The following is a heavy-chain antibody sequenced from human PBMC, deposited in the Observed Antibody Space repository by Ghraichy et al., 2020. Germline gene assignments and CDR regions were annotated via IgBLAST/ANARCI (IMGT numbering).Heavy chain of an antibody. CDR3: AKGGGVSGYSSSWYFWTRLPDD. Sequence: GGSLRLSCAASGFTFSSYAMSWVRQAPGKGLEWVSAISGSGGSTYYADSVKGRFTISRDNSKNTLYLQMNSLRAEDTAVYYCAKGGGVSGYSSSWYFWTRLPDDWGQGTLVTVSS. CDR2: ISGSGGST. V-gene: IGHV3-23*01. D-gene: IGHD6-13*01. J-gene: IGHJ4*02. CDR1: GFTFSSYA.